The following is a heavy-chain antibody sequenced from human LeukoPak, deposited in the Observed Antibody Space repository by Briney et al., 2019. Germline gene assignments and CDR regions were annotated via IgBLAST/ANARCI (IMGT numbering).Heavy chain of an antibody. CDR1: GFSLSDYS. J-gene: IGHJ4*02. CDR3: ARSGYGDFDF. CDR2: MRPNGHTT. D-gene: IGHD2-15*01. Sequence: GGSLRLSCAASGFSLSDYSMSWIRKAPGKGLEWISYMRPNGHTTYYADSLKGRISVSWDNARNSLYLQLNSLTAADTAFYYCARSGYGDFDFWGQGALVTVSS. V-gene: IGHV3-11*01.